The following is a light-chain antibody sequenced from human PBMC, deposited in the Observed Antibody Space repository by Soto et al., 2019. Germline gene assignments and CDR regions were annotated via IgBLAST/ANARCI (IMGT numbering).Light chain of an antibody. CDR2: GAS. CDR1: QNILSN. Sequence: EIVMTQSPATLSVSPGERVTLSCRASQNILSNLAWYQQKPGQAPRPLIYGASTRATGIPARFSGSGSGTEFTLTISRLEPEDFAVYYCQQYGSSPWTFGQGTKVDIK. V-gene: IGKV3-15*01. J-gene: IGKJ1*01. CDR3: QQYGSSPWT.